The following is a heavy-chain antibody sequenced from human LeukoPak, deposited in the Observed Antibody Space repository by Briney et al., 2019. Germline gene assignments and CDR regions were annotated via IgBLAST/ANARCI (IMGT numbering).Heavy chain of an antibody. CDR2: ISGSGDAV. CDR1: GFRFSDYY. CDR3: ASLYDSTGFCFDY. Sequence: PGGSLRLSCVVSGFRFSDYYMSWIRQTPGKGLEFISYISGSGDAVYYTDSVKGRFTISRDNAKNSLYLQLDSLSAEDTAVYYCASLYDSTGFCFDYWGQGALVTVSS. D-gene: IGHD3-22*01. V-gene: IGHV3-11*01. J-gene: IGHJ4*02.